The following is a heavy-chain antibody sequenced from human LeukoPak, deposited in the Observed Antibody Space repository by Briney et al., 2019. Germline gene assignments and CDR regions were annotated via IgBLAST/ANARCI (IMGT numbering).Heavy chain of an antibody. J-gene: IGHJ4*02. CDR2: INPNSGGT. CDR1: GYTFTGYY. CDR3: ARDEYDSSGYYFLQY. D-gene: IGHD3-22*01. V-gene: IGHV1-2*02. Sequence: ASVKVSCKASGYTFTGYYMHWVRQAPGQGLEWMGWINPNSGGTNYAQKFQGRVTMTRDTSISTAYMELSRLRSDDTAVYYCARDEYDSSGYYFLQYWGQGTLVTVSS.